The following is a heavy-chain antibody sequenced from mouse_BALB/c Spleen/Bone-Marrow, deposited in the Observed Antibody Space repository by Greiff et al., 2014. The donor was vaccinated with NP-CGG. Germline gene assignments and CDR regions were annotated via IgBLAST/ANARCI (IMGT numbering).Heavy chain of an antibody. D-gene: IGHD4-1*01. CDR1: GYTFTSSW. J-gene: IGHJ2*01. CDR2: IHPNSGNT. Sequence: QGQLQPPESVLVRPGASVKLSCKASGYTFTSSWMHWAKQRPGQGLEGIGEIHPNSGNTNYNEKFKGKATLTVDTSSSTAYVDLSSLTSEDSAVYYCARELGRGYYFDYWGQGTTLTVSS. CDR3: ARELGRGYYFDY. V-gene: IGHV1S130*01.